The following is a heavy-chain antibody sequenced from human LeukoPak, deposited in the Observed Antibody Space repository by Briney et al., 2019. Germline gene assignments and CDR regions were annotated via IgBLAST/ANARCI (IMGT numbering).Heavy chain of an antibody. D-gene: IGHD3-3*01. Sequence: GGSLRLSCAASGFTFSNAWMSWVRQTPGKGLEWVAVISYDGSNKYYADSVKGRFTISRDNSKNTLYLQTNSLRAEDTAVYYCARELALQRFLEWLSPGYFDYWGQGTLVTVSS. J-gene: IGHJ4*02. CDR3: ARELALQRFLEWLSPGYFDY. V-gene: IGHV3-30-3*01. CDR2: ISYDGSNK. CDR1: GFTFSNAW.